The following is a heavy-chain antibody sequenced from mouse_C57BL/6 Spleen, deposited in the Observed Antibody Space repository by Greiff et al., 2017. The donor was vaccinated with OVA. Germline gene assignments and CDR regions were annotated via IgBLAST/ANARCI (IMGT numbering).Heavy chain of an antibody. CDR2: ISNGGGST. CDR1: GFTFSDYY. CDR3: ARHEEEPDYYAMDD. J-gene: IGHJ4*01. Sequence: EVKLVESGGGLVQPGGSLKLSCAASGFTFSDYYMYWVRQTPEKRLEWVAYISNGGGSTYYPDTVKGRFTISRDNAKNTLYLQMSRLKSEDTAMYYCARHEEEPDYYAMDDWGQGTSVTVSS. V-gene: IGHV5-12*01.